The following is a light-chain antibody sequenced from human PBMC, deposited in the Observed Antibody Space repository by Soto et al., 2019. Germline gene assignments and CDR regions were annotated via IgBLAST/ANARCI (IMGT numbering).Light chain of an antibody. CDR3: ISYTGSSTSYV. V-gene: IGLV2-14*01. CDR2: EVT. Sequence: QSVLTQPASVSGSPGQSITISCSGTSSDVGSYNHVAWYQQFPGKTPKLIIYEVTYRPSGVSHRFSASKSGNTASLTISGLQAEDEADYYCISYTGSSTSYVFGTGTKVTLL. CDR1: SSDVGSYNH. J-gene: IGLJ1*01.